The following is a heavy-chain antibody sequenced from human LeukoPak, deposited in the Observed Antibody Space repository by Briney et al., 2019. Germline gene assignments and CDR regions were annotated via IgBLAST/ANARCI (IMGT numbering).Heavy chain of an antibody. J-gene: IGHJ6*02. CDR3: ARDRRVQLEGEYYYGMDV. V-gene: IGHV1-18*01. CDR2: ISAYNGNT. D-gene: IGHD1-1*01. Sequence: ASVKVSCKASGYTFISYGISWVRQAPGQGLEWMGWISAYNGNTNYAQKLQGRATMTTDTSTSTAYMELRSLRSDDTAVYYCARDRRVQLEGEYYYGMDVWGQGTTVTVSS. CDR1: GYTFISYG.